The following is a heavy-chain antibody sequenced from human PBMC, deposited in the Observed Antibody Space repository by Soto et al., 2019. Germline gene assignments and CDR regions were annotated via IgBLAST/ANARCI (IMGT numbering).Heavy chain of an antibody. Sequence: QVQLVQSGAEVRRPGSSVKVSCKASEDTFSTYAIGWVRPAPGQGLEWMGGLIPIFATTNHAQSFRARVTITAHNSTNTVYMELSGLRFEDTVVYYWERSSRRSVDYYSGFHAWGQGTTVTVSS. J-gene: IGHJ6*02. CDR2: LIPIFATT. D-gene: IGHD3-10*01. CDR3: ERSSRRSVDYYSGFHA. V-gene: IGHV1-69*06. CDR1: EDTFSTYA.